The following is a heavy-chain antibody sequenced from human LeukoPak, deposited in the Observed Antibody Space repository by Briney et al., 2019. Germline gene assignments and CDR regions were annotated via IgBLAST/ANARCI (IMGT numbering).Heavy chain of an antibody. CDR1: GFTFSSYG. J-gene: IGHJ5*02. V-gene: IGHV3-30*18. CDR2: ISYDGSNK. CDR3: AKEGKGYFDWLLGNWFDP. D-gene: IGHD3-9*01. Sequence: GGSLRLSCAASGFTFSSYGMHWVRPAPGKGVEWVAAISYDGSNKYYADSAKGRFTISRDNSKNTLYLQMNSLRAEDTAVYYCAKEGKGYFDWLLGNWFDPWGQGTLVTVSS.